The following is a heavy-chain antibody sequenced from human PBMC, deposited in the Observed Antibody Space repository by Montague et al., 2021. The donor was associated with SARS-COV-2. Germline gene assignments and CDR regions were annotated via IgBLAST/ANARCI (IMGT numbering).Heavy chain of an antibody. Sequence: RLSLSASGFTFSSYAMHRVRQAPGKGLEWVAVISYDGSNKYYADSVKGRFTISRDNSKNTLYLQMNSLRAEDTAVYYCARDGSWYYDSSGYYYRPHLGGGASYFDYWGQGTLVTVSS. CDR3: ARDGSWYYDSSGYYYRPHLGGGASYFDY. CDR1: GFTFSSYA. J-gene: IGHJ4*02. D-gene: IGHD3-22*01. V-gene: IGHV3-30-3*01. CDR2: ISYDGSNK.